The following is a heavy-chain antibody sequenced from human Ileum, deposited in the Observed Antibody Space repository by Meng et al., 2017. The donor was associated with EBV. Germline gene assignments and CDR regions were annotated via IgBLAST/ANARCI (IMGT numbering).Heavy chain of an antibody. CDR1: GGSLNDYY. Sequence: HVRLQQWGTGLLRPSETLSLTCAVYGGSLNDYYWTWLRQPPGKGLEWIGEIDQSGYTKFNPSLSSRATISRDTSNNQFSLRLNSVTAADTALYYCARYGRCNGNSFCCFDPWGQGTLVTVSS. CDR3: ARYGRCNGNSFCCFDP. V-gene: IGHV4-34*01. CDR2: IDQSGYT. J-gene: IGHJ5*02. D-gene: IGHD4-23*01.